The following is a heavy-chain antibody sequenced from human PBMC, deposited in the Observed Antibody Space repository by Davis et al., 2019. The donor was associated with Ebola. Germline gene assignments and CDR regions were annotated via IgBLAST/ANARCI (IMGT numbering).Heavy chain of an antibody. V-gene: IGHV3-7*01. J-gene: IGHJ6*02. D-gene: IGHD6-19*01. Sequence: PGGSLRLSCAASGFTFSSYWMSWVRQAPGKGLEWVANIKQDGSEKYYVDSVKGRFTISRDNAKNSLYLQMNSLRAEDTAVYYCARDASSGWYYYYGMDVWGQGTTVTVSS. CDR2: IKQDGSEK. CDR3: ARDASSGWYYYYGMDV. CDR1: GFTFSSYW.